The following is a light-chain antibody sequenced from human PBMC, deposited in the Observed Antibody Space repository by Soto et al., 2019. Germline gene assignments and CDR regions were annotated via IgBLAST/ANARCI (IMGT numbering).Light chain of an antibody. CDR3: QQYDNLIT. V-gene: IGKV1-33*01. J-gene: IGKJ5*01. CDR1: QDISNH. CDR2: DAS. Sequence: DIQMTQSPSSLSASVGDRVTITCQASQDISNHLNWYQQKPGKAPKLPIYDASNLETGVPSRFSASGSGTDFTFTISSLQPEDIATYYCQQYDNLITFGQGTRLE.